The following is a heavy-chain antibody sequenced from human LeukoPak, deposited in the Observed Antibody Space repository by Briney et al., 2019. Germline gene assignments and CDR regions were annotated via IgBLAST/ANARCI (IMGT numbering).Heavy chain of an antibody. Sequence: TGGSLRLSCAASGFTIGSNYMSWVRQAPGKGLEWVSVIYSTGTTYYADSVKDRFTISRDNSKNTLHLQMNSLRAEDTAVYYCARGLSKGDYWGQGTLVTVSS. J-gene: IGHJ4*02. V-gene: IGHV3-53*01. CDR1: GFTIGSNY. CDR2: IYSTGTT. CDR3: ARGLSKGDY. D-gene: IGHD4-11*01.